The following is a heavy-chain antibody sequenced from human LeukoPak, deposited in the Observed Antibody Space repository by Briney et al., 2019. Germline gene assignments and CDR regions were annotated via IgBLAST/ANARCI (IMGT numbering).Heavy chain of an antibody. D-gene: IGHD5-12*01. CDR3: AKDLHRTEWLRFPNDAFDI. CDR1: GFTLSSYA. J-gene: IGHJ3*02. V-gene: IGHV3-23*01. CDR2: TSSSDSGK. Sequence: PGGSLRLSCVVSGFTLSSYAMSWVRQAPGKGLEWVAATSSSDSGKYHADSVRGRFTISRDNSKNTLYLQMNSLRAEDTAVYYCAKDLHRTEWLRFPNDAFDIWGQGTMVTVSS.